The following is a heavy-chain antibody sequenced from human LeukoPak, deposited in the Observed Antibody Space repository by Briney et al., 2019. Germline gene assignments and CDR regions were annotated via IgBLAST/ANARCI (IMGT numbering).Heavy chain of an antibody. V-gene: IGHV3-48*03. CDR1: GFTFSSYE. Sequence: GGSLRLSCAASGFTFSSYEMNWVRQAPGKGLEWVSYISSSGSTIYYADSVKGRFTISRDNAKNSLYLQMNSLRAEDTAVYYCAELGITMIGGVWGRGTTVTISS. J-gene: IGHJ6*04. D-gene: IGHD3-10*02. CDR2: ISSSGSTI. CDR3: AELGITMIGGV.